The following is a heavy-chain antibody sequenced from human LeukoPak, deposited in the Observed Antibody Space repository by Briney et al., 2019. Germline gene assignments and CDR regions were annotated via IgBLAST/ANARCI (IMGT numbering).Heavy chain of an antibody. V-gene: IGHV3-33*01. J-gene: IGHJ6*02. CDR2: IWYDGSNK. D-gene: IGHD3-10*01. CDR3: ARISYYGSGSYLSSGYYYYGMDV. CDR1: GFTFSSYG. Sequence: PGGSLRLSCAASGFTFSSYGMHWVRQAPGKGLEWVAVIWYDGSNKYYADSVKGRFTISRDNSKNTLYLQMNSLRAEDTAVYYCARISYYGSGSYLSSGYYYYGMDVWGQGTTVTVSS.